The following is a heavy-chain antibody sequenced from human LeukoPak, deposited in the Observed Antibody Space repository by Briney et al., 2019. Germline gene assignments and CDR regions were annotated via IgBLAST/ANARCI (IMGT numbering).Heavy chain of an antibody. D-gene: IGHD6-19*01. J-gene: IGHJ4*02. CDR1: GFTVSSNH. CDR2: LLTDGTT. Sequence: GGSLRLSCAASGFTVSSNHMSWVRQAPGKGLEWVSVLLTDGTTYYADSAKGRFTISRDNSKNTLFLQMNSLRADDTAVYYCARDLHISGWYALVDFWGQGALVTVSS. CDR3: ARDLHISGWYALVDF. V-gene: IGHV3-53*01.